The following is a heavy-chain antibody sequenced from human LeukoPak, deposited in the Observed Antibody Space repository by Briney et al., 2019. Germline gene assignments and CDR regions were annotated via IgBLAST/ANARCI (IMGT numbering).Heavy chain of an antibody. CDR2: ISSSSSYI. Sequence: GGSRRLSCAASGFTCSSYSMNWVRQAPGKGLEWVSSISSSSSYIYYADSVKGRFTISRDNAKNSLYLQMNSLRAEDTAVYYCARDSRIQLWLNWGQGTLVTVSS. CDR1: GFTCSSYS. CDR3: ARDSRIQLWLN. V-gene: IGHV3-21*01. D-gene: IGHD5-18*01. J-gene: IGHJ4*02.